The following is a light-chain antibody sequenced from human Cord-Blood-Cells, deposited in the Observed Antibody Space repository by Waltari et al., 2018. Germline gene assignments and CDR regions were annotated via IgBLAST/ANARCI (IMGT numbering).Light chain of an antibody. CDR1: SSDVGGYNY. V-gene: IGLV2-14*01. Sequence: QSALTQPASVSGSPGQSITISCTRTSSDVGGYNYVSWYQQHPGKAPKIMIYDVSKRPSGVSNRFSGSKSGNTASLTISGLQAEDEADYYCSSYTSSSTLVFGGGTKLTVL. CDR2: DVS. CDR3: SSYTSSSTLV. J-gene: IGLJ3*02.